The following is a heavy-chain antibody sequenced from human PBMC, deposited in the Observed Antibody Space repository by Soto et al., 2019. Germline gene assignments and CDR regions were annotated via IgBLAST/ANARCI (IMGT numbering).Heavy chain of an antibody. Sequence: GASVKVSCKASGYTFTSYDINWVRQATGQRLEWMGWMNPNSGNTGYAQKFQGRVTMTRNTSISTAYMELSSLRSEDTAVYYCASPARNYDFWSGYSFDIWGQGTMVTVSS. CDR2: MNPNSGNT. J-gene: IGHJ3*02. CDR1: GYTFTSYD. D-gene: IGHD3-3*01. CDR3: ASPARNYDFWSGYSFDI. V-gene: IGHV1-8*01.